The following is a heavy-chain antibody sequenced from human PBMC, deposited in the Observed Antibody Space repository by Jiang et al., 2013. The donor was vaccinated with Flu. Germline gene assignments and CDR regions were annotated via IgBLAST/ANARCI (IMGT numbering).Heavy chain of an antibody. V-gene: IGHV3-30*03. CDR1: GFTFSSYG. D-gene: IGHD2-2*01. CDR2: ISYDGSNK. CDR3: APWGDCSSTSCPVFDL. J-gene: IGHJ5*02. Sequence: QLVESGGGVVQHGRSLRLSCAASGFTFSSYGMHWVRQAPGKGLEWVAVISYDGSNKYYADSVKGRFIISRDNSKNTLYLQMNSLRAEDTAVYYCAPWGDCSSTSCPVFDLWGQGTLVTVSS.